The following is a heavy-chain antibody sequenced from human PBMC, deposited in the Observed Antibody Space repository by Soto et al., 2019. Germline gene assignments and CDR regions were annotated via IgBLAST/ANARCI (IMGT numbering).Heavy chain of an antibody. CDR2: IWYDGSNK. CDR1: GFTFSSYG. V-gene: IGHV3-33*01. D-gene: IGHD3-3*01. J-gene: IGHJ5*02. CDR3: ARGLWSGQSGWFDP. Sequence: GGSLRLSCAASGFTFSSYGMHWVRQAPGKGLEWVAVIWYDGSNKYYADSVKGRFTISRDNSKNTLYLQMNSLRAEDTAVYYCARGLWSGQSGWFDPWGQGTLVTVYS.